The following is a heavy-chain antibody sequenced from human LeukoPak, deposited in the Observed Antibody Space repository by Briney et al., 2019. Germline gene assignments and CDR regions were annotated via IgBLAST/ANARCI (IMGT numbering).Heavy chain of an antibody. J-gene: IGHJ4*02. Sequence: SETLSLTCAVYGGSFSGYYWSWIRQPPGKGLEWIGEINHSRSTNYNPSLKSRVTVSVDTSKSQFSLKLSSVTAADTAVYYCASSRRITMVRGSPAFDYWGQGTLVTVSS. V-gene: IGHV4-34*01. CDR1: GGSFSGYY. CDR2: INHSRST. D-gene: IGHD3-10*01. CDR3: ASSRRITMVRGSPAFDY.